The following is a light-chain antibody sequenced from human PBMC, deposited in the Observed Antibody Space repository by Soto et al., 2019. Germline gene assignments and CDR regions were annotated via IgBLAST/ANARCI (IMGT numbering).Light chain of an antibody. CDR1: QSVSSY. J-gene: IGKJ4*01. CDR2: AAS. V-gene: IGKV3-11*01. Sequence: EIVLTQSPATLSLSPGERATLSCSASQSVSSYLAWYQQKPGQAPRLLLYAASNRATGIPARFSGIGSGTEFTLTISSLAPADFAVYSWHQRSDWPATYGGGTKVHI. CDR3: HQRSDWPAT.